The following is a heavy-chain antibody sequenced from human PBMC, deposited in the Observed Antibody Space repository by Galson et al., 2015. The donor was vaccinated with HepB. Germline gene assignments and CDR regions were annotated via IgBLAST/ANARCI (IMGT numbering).Heavy chain of an antibody. CDR1: GFTFSSYA. Sequence: SLRLSCAASGFTFSSYAMSWVRQAPGKGLEWVSAISGSGGSTYYADSVKGRFTISRDNSKNTLYLQMNSLRAEDTAVYYCAKVGFRTGHSSGPFDYWGQGTLVTVSS. CDR2: ISGSGGST. CDR3: AKVGFRTGHSSGPFDY. D-gene: IGHD6-19*01. V-gene: IGHV3-23*01. J-gene: IGHJ4*02.